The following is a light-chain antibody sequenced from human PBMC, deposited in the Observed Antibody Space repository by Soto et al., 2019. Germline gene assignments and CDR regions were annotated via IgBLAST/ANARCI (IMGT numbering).Light chain of an antibody. J-gene: IGKJ1*01. Sequence: EVVLTQSPDTLSLPPGERATLSCRASQSISSYLAWYQQKPGQAPRLLIYGASSRATGIPDRFSGSGSGTDFTLTISRLEPEDFAVYYCQQYGNSPQTFGQGTKVDI. CDR1: QSISSY. CDR2: GAS. CDR3: QQYGNSPQT. V-gene: IGKV3-20*01.